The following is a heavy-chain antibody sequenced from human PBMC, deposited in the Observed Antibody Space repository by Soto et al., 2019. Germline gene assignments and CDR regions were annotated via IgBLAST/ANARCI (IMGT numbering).Heavy chain of an antibody. V-gene: IGHV1-18*01. CDR2: ISAYNGNT. D-gene: IGHD6-13*01. CDR3: ARGVVAQQLVKPYLEYFQH. Sequence: ASVKVSCKASGYTFTSYGISWVRQAPGQGLEWMGWISAYNGNTNYAQKLQGRVTMTTDTSTSTAYMELRSLRSDDTAVYYCARGVVAQQLVKPYLEYFQHWGQGTLVTVSS. J-gene: IGHJ1*01. CDR1: GYTFTSYG.